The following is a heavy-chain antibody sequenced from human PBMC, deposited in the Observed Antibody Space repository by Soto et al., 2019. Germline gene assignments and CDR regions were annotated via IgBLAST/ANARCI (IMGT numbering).Heavy chain of an antibody. CDR3: ARQGRGSDCSSTSCYVDY. CDR1: GYSFTSYW. CDR2: IDPSDSYT. Sequence: GESLKISCKGSGYSFTSYWISWVRQMPGKGLEWMGRIDPSDSYTNYSPSFQGHVTISADKSISTAYLQWSSLKASDTAMYYCARQGRGSDCSSTSCYVDYWGQGTLVTVSS. J-gene: IGHJ4*02. V-gene: IGHV5-10-1*01. D-gene: IGHD2-2*01.